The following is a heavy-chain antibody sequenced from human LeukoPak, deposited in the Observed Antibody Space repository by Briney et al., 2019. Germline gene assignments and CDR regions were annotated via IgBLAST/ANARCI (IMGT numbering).Heavy chain of an antibody. CDR1: GFIFTNYF. V-gene: IGHV3-7*01. Sequence: GGSLRLSCAASGFIFTNYFMSWVRQAPGKGLEWVASIKHDGSEKYYVDSVRGRFTIPRDNTMNSLYLQMSSLRAEDTAVYYCATDRGWRTSGYYLYYFEYWGQGTLVTYSS. D-gene: IGHD3-3*01. CDR2: IKHDGSEK. CDR3: ATDRGWRTSGYYLYYFEY. J-gene: IGHJ4*02.